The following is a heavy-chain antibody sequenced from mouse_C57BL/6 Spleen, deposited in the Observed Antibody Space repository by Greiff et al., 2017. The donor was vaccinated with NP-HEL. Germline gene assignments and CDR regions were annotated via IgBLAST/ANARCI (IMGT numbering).Heavy chain of an antibody. V-gene: IGHV1-64*01. CDR2: IHPTSGST. Sequence: QVQLQQPGAELVKPGASVKLSCKASGYTFTSYWMHWVKQRPGQGLEWIGMIHPTSGSTNYNEKFKSKASLTVDKSSSTAYMQLSSLTSEDSAVYYCARITTVVDLYAMDYWGQGTSVTVSS. D-gene: IGHD1-1*01. CDR1: GYTFTSYW. J-gene: IGHJ4*01. CDR3: ARITTVVDLYAMDY.